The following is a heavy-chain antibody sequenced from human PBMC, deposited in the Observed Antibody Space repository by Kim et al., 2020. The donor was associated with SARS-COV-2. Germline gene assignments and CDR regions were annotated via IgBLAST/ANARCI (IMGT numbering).Heavy chain of an antibody. CDR3: ARDGWVGYSSGWYDY. J-gene: IGHJ4*02. CDR1: GYTFTGYY. V-gene: IGHV1-2*06. CDR2: INPNSGGT. Sequence: ASVKVSCKASGYTFTGYYMHWVRQAPGQGLEWMGRINPNSGGTNYAQKFQGRVTMTRDTSISTAYMELSRLRSDDTAVYYCARDGWVGYSSGWYDYWGQGTLVTVSS. D-gene: IGHD6-19*01.